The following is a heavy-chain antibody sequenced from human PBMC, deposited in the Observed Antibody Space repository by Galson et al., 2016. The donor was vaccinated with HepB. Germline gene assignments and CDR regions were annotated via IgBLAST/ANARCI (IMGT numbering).Heavy chain of an antibody. CDR1: GFTVSTNY. CDR3: AKDYSGYYFDGTGYYNAFDY. CDR2: IYSDGST. D-gene: IGHD3-22*01. J-gene: IGHJ4*02. Sequence: SLRLSCAASGFTVSTNYMNWVRQAPGKGLEWVSAIYSDGSTYYADSVKGRFIISRDNSKNTLYLEMTSLREEDTAVYYCAKDYSGYYFDGTGYYNAFDYWGQGALVTVSS. V-gene: IGHV3-53*01.